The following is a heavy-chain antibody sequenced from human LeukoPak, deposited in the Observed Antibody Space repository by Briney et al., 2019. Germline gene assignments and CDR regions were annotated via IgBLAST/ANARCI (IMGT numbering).Heavy chain of an antibody. CDR3: AKLYGRGLDP. Sequence: ASVKVSCKASGCTFTSYDINWVRQATGQGLEWMGGFDPEDGDTIYAQKFQGRVTMTEDTSTDTAYMELSSLRSEDTAVYYCAKLYGRGLDPWGQGTLVTVSS. V-gene: IGHV1-24*01. J-gene: IGHJ5*02. CDR1: GCTFTSYD. CDR2: FDPEDGDT. D-gene: IGHD4-17*01.